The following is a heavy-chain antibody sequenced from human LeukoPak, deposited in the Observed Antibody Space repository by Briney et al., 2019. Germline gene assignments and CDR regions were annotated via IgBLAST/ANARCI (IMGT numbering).Heavy chain of an antibody. CDR3: ARSIVVATIDYYYYGMDV. D-gene: IGHD5-12*01. CDR2: INPNSGGT. V-gene: IGHV1-2*02. CDR1: GYTFTGYY. Sequence: ASVKVSCKASGYTFTGYYMHWVRQAPGQGLEWMGWINPNSGGTNYAQKFQGRVTMTRDTSISTAYMELSRLRPDDTAVYYCARSIVVATIDYYYYGMDVWGQGTTVTVSS. J-gene: IGHJ6*02.